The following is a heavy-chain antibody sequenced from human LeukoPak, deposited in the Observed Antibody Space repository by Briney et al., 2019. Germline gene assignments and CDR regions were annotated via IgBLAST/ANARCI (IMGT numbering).Heavy chain of an antibody. CDR1: LFTFNTYR. J-gene: IGHJ4*02. D-gene: IGHD2-21*01. CDR2: ISYYGSKT. V-gene: IGHV3-30*18. Sequence: GWSLRLSCEVSLFTFNTYRIHWVRQTPGPPLEGVALISYYGSKTWYTGSVKGGFTISRDNSKNTLYLQMGSLRAEDTAVYYCAKDRSGMAFHFDFWGQGNLVTVTS. CDR3: AKDRSGMAFHFDF.